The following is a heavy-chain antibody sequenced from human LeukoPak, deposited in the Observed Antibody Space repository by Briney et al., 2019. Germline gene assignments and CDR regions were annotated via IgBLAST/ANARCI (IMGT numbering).Heavy chain of an antibody. D-gene: IGHD3-22*01. V-gene: IGHV4-39*01. CDR1: GVTLSSYG. Sequence: PGRSLRLSCAASGVTLSSYGMHWVRQAPGKGLEWIGSIYYSGSTYYNPSLKSRVFISVDTSKNQFSLRLGSLTAADTAVYYCARRALGDSSAYYYYWGQGALVTVSS. CDR3: ARRALGDSSAYYYY. CDR2: IYYSGST. J-gene: IGHJ4*02.